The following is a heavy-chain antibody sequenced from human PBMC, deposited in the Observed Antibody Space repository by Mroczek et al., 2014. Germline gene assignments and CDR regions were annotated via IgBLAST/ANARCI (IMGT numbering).Heavy chain of an antibody. J-gene: IGHJ6*03. CDR3: ARLRLGRSDIVVVPAAIGDYYYYYYMDV. D-gene: IGHD2-2*02. CDR1: GGSFSGYY. Sequence: QVQLQQWGAGLLKPSETLSLTCAVYGGSFSGYYWSWIRQPPGKGLEWIGEINHSGSTNYNPSLKSRVTISVDTSKNQFSLKLSSVTAADTAVYYCARLRLGRSDIVVVPAAIGDYYYYYYMDVWGKGTTVTVSS. V-gene: IGHV4-34*01. CDR2: INHSGST.